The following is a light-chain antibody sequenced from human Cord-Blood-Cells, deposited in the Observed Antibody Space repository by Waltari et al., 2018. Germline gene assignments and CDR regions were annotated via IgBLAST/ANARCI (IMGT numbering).Light chain of an antibody. Sequence: QSALTQPASVSGSPGQSITTSCTGTSSDVGGYNYVSWYQQHPGKAPKLMIYDFSTRPSGVSNRFSGSKSGNTASLTISGLQAEDEADYYCSSYTSSSTLKVFGTGTKVTVL. CDR3: SSYTSSSTLKV. V-gene: IGLV2-14*01. CDR2: DFS. J-gene: IGLJ1*01. CDR1: SSDVGGYNY.